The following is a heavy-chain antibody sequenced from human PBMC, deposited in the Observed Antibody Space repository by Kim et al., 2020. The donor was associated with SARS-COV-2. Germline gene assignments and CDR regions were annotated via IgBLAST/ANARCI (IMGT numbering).Heavy chain of an antibody. CDR2: EDGET. V-gene: IGHV1-24*01. CDR3: ATSAMDV. Sequence: EDGETIYAQKFQGRGTMTEDTSTDTAYMELSSLRSEDTAVYYCATSAMDVWGQGTTVTVSS. J-gene: IGHJ6*02.